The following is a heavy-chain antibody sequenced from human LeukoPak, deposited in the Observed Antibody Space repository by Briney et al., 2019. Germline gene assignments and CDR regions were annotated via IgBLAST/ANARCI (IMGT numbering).Heavy chain of an antibody. D-gene: IGHD3-3*01. V-gene: IGHV4-34*01. CDR1: GGSFSGYY. J-gene: IGHJ4*02. CDR2: INDSGST. CDR3: ARRSLGSRVKNFDY. Sequence: PSETLSLTCAGYGGSFSGYYWSWIRQPPGKGLEWIGEINDSGSTNYNPSLKSRVTISLDTSKNQFSLKLSSVTAADTAVYYCARRSLGSRVKNFDYWGQGTLVTVSS.